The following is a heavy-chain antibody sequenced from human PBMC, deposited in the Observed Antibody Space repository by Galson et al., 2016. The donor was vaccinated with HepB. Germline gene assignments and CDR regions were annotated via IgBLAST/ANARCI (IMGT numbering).Heavy chain of an antibody. V-gene: IGHV5-51*01. D-gene: IGHD3-16*01. Sequence: QSGAEVKKPGESLKISCKGSGYNFNNYWIGWLRQLPGKGLECMGIIHPGNSDIRYRPSFEGQVTISADKSSTTAYLDFIALKSSDTGIYYCARWAVGDGDVLSVPAVGWFDPWGQGTLVIVSS. CDR1: GYNFNNYW. CDR2: IHPGNSDI. J-gene: IGHJ5*02. CDR3: ARWAVGDGDVLSVPAVGWFDP.